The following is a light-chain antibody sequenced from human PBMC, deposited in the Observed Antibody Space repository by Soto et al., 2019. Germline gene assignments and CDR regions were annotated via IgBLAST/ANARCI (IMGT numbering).Light chain of an antibody. V-gene: IGKV1-9*01. J-gene: IGKJ1*01. Sequence: IQLTQSPSSLSASVGARVPITCRARQDIAIYLAWYQQKPGEAPKLLIYAASTLYGGVPSRFSGSGSGTEFTLTISSLQPDDFATYYCQQYNSYKTFGQGTKVDI. CDR2: AAS. CDR1: QDIAIY. CDR3: QQYNSYKT.